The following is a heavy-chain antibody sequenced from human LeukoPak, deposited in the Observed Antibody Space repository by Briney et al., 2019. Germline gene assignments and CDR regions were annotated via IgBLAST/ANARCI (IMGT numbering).Heavy chain of an antibody. CDR3: ARGPRLYCSSTSCYRAWFDP. CDR2: IYHTGNS. J-gene: IGHJ5*02. D-gene: IGHD2-2*01. V-gene: IGHV4-59*02. Sequence: SETLSLTCTVSGGSVSSDYWSWIRQPPGKGLEWIGYIYHTGNSDYNPSLKSRATISLDTSKNQFSLKLSSVTAADTAVYYCARGPRLYCSSTSCYRAWFDPWGQGTLVTVSS. CDR1: GGSVSSDY.